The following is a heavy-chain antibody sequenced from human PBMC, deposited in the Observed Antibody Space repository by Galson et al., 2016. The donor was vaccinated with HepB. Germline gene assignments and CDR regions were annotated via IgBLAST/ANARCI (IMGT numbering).Heavy chain of an antibody. CDR3: ARVAPRKGVLTLTYGMDV. Sequence: SVKVSCKASGGTFSNYGFSWVRQAPGQGLEWMGAIKPTVGTTKYAQKFQGRVSITADEYTMTANMELSSLTSEDTAVYYCARVAPRKGVLTLTYGMDVWGQGTTVTVSS. J-gene: IGHJ6*02. D-gene: IGHD3-9*01. CDR1: GGTFSNYG. CDR2: IKPTVGTT. V-gene: IGHV1-69*13.